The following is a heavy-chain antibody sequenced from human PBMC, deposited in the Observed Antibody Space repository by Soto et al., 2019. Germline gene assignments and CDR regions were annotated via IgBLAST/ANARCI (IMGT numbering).Heavy chain of an antibody. CDR1: GFTVSSNY. Sequence: PGGSLRLSCAASGFTVSSNYMSWVRQAPGKGLEWVSVIYSGGSTYYADSVKGRFTISRDNSKNTLYLQMNSLRAEDTAVYYCARVYGDYDYYFDYWGQGTLVTVSS. D-gene: IGHD4-17*01. CDR3: ARVYGDYDYYFDY. V-gene: IGHV3-66*01. CDR2: IYSGGST. J-gene: IGHJ4*02.